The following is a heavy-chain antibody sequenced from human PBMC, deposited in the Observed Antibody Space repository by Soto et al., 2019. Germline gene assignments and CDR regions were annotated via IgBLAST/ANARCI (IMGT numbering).Heavy chain of an antibody. CDR3: ARAKVVAYYYDTSGYYTTFDF. Sequence: SETLSLTCTVSGVSVSRGSYSWSWIRQSPGKGLEWIGYVHDSGSTAYSPSLESRVTISVDTAKNQVSLKLSSVASADSAFYYCARAKVVAYYYDTSGYYTTFDFWGQGTQVTVSS. J-gene: IGHJ4*02. CDR1: GVSVSRGSYS. V-gene: IGHV4-61*01. CDR2: VHDSGST. D-gene: IGHD3-22*01.